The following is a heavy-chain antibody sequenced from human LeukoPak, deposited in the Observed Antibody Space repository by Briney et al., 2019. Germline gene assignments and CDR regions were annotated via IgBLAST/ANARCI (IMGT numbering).Heavy chain of an antibody. J-gene: IGHJ3*02. D-gene: IGHD2-15*01. CDR2: IYSGGST. CDR1: GFTVGGNY. Sequence: GGSLRLSCAASGFTVGGNYMSWVRQAPGKGLEWVSGIYSGGSTYYADSAKGRFTISRDNSKNTLYLQMNSLRAEDTAVYYCAREDCRGGSCYWEDAFDIWGQGTMVTVSS. CDR3: AREDCRGGSCYWEDAFDI. V-gene: IGHV3-53*01.